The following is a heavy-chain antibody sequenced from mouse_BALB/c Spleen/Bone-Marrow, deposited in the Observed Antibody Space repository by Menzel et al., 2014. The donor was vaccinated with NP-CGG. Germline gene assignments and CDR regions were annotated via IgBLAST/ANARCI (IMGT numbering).Heavy chain of an antibody. J-gene: IGHJ2*01. V-gene: IGHV1-4*01. CDR3: ARESLYGSNYY. D-gene: IGHD1-1*01. Sequence: VQLQQSGAELARPGDSVKMSCKASGYTFTSYTMHWVKQRPGQGLEWIGYINPSSGYTNYNQKFKDKATLTADKSSSTAYMQLSSLTSEDSAVYYCARESLYGSNYYWGQGTTLTASS. CDR1: GYTFTSYT. CDR2: INPSSGYT.